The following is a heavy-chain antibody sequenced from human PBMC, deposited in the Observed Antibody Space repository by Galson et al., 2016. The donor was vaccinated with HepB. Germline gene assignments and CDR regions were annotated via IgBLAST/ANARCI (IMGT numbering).Heavy chain of an antibody. CDR3: ARGDSTGWYRFDS. CDR1: GGSISTYY. V-gene: IGHV4-59*01. J-gene: IGHJ4*02. Sequence: SETLSLTCIVSGGSISTYYWHWIRQPPGKGLEWVGYIYSSGSTNSNPSLKSRVTISVDTSKNQFSLKLSSVTAADTAVYFCARGDSTGWYRFDSWGQGTLVTVSS. CDR2: IYSSGST. D-gene: IGHD6-19*01.